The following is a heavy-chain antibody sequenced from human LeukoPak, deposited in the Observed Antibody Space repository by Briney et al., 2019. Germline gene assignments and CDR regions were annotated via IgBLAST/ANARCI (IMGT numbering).Heavy chain of an antibody. Sequence: SETLSLTCTVSGSSISSYYWSWIRQPPGKGLEWIGYIYYSGSTNYNPSLKSRVTISVDTSKNQFSLKLSSVTAADTAVYYCASLPDYWGQGTLVTVSS. J-gene: IGHJ4*02. CDR1: GSSISSYY. CDR2: IYYSGST. CDR3: ASLPDY. V-gene: IGHV4-59*01.